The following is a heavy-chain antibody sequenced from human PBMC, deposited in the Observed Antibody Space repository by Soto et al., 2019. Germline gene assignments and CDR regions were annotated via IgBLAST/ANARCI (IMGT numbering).Heavy chain of an antibody. V-gene: IGHV3-15*07. Sequence: EVQLVESGGGLVKPGGSLTLSCAASGFAFSNAWMHWVRQAPGTGLEWVGRIKRKSDGETTDYAAPVRGRFGISRDDSRNTLHLQMNSLRNEDTTVYYCTTGVNQWLANDSWGQGTLVTVSS. J-gene: IGHJ4*02. CDR1: GFAFSNAW. D-gene: IGHD6-19*01. CDR3: TTGVNQWLANDS. CDR2: IKRKSDGETT.